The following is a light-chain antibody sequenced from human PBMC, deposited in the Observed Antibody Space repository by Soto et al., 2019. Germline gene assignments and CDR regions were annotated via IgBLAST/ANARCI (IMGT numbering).Light chain of an antibody. CDR1: SSDVGGYKH. CDR2: DVS. CDR3: CSYAGSSAYV. Sequence: QSALTQPRSVSGSPGQSVTISCTGTSSDVGGYKHVSWYQQNPGEAPKVMIYDVSKRPSGVPDRFSGSKSGNTASLTISGLQAEDEAGYYCCSYAGSSAYVFGAGTKVTVL. V-gene: IGLV2-11*01. J-gene: IGLJ1*01.